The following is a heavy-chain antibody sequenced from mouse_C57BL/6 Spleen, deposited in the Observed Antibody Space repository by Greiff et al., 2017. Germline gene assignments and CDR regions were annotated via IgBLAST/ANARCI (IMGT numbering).Heavy chain of an antibody. Sequence: QVQLQQSGPGLVQPSQSLSITCTVSGFSLTSYGVHWVRQPPGKGLEWLGVIWSGGSTDYNAAFISRRSISKDNSKSQVFFKMNSLHADDNAIYNCAKNDYYGYDGAMDYWGQGTSVTVSS. V-gene: IGHV2-4*01. D-gene: IGHD2-2*01. J-gene: IGHJ4*01. CDR2: IWSGGST. CDR3: AKNDYYGYDGAMDY. CDR1: GFSLTSYG.